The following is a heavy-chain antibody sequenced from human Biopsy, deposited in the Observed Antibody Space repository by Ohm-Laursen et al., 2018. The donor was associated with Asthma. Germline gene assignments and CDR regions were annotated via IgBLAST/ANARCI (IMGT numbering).Heavy chain of an antibody. CDR1: GGSISSFY. D-gene: IGHD6-19*01. CDR3: VRAVRNEQWLAPFDY. J-gene: IGHJ4*02. CDR2: VYWTGST. Sequence: SETLSLTCSVYGGSISSFYWSWIRQSPEKGLEWMGDVYWTGSTNYNPSLKSRVTMSVDTSKNRMFLELTSVTAADTDIYYCVRAVRNEQWLAPFDYWGQGKPVTVSS. V-gene: IGHV4-59*01.